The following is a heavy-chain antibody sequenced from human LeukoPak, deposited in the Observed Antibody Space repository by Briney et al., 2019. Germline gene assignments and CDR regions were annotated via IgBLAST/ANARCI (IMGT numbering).Heavy chain of an antibody. Sequence: GGSLRLSCAASGFTFSSYSMNWVRQAPGKGLEWVSSITSSGRYIYYADSVKGRFTISRDNSENSLYLQMDSLTAEDTAVYYCTRKGSQWDFLVDYWGQGTWVAVSP. CDR2: ITSSGRYI. D-gene: IGHD2/OR15-2a*01. CDR3: TRKGSQWDFLVDY. V-gene: IGHV3-21*01. CDR1: GFTFSSYS. J-gene: IGHJ4*02.